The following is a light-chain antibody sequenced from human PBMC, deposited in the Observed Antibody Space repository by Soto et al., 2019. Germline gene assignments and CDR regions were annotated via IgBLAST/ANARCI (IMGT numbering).Light chain of an antibody. V-gene: IGKV3-11*01. CDR1: QSIGTS. J-gene: IGKJ5*01. CDR3: HQRQYWPPIT. Sequence: EIVLTQYPATLSVSPGEIGTLSCSSSQSIGTSLAWYQQKPGQPPRLLIYDASNRATGIPARFSGSGSGTDFTLTISSLEPEDFAVYYCHQRQYWPPITVGQGTLLEI. CDR2: DAS.